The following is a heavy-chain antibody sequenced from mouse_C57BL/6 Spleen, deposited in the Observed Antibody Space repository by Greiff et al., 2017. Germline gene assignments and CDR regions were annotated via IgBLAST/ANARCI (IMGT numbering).Heavy chain of an antibody. J-gene: IGHJ2*01. CDR3: ARNLVLYFDY. V-gene: IGHV3-6*01. Sequence: VQLKESGPGLVKPSQSLSLTCSVTGYSITSGYYWNWIRQFPGNKLEWMGYISYDGSNNYNPSLKNRISITRDTSKNQFFLKLNSVTTEDTATYYCARNLVLYFDYWGQGTTLTVSS. CDR1: GYSITSGYY. CDR2: ISYDGSN. D-gene: IGHD2-10*02.